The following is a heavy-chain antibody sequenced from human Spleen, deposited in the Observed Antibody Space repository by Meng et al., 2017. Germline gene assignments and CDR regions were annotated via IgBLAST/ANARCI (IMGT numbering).Heavy chain of an antibody. J-gene: IGHJ4*02. CDR3: ASWIYSCGWQ. CDR1: GGSISSIDW. Sequence: QVQLQGAGPGMVKPSGTLSLTCFVSGGSISSIDWWSWVRQPPGKGLEWIGEIYHGGDTNYNPSLKSRVTIAIDKSKNQFSLKLSSVTAADTAVYYCASWIYSCGWQWGQGALVTVSS. V-gene: IGHV4/OR15-8*02. D-gene: IGHD6-19*01. CDR2: IYHGGDT.